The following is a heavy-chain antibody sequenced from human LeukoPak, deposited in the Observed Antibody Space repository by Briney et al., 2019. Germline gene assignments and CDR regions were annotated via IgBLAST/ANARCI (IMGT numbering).Heavy chain of an antibody. V-gene: IGHV4-59*08. CDR2: IYYSGST. CDR1: GGSISSYY. D-gene: IGHD2-15*01. CDR3: ARQYCSGGSCWRAFDY. J-gene: IGHJ4*02. Sequence: SETLSLTCTVSGGSISSYYWSWIRQPPGKGLEWIGYIYYSGSTNYNPSLKSRVTISVDTSKNQFSLKLSSVTAADTAVYYCARQYCSGGSCWRAFDYWGQGTLVTVSS.